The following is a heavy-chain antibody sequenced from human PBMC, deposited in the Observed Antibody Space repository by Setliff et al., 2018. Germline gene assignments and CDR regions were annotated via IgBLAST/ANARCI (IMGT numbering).Heavy chain of an antibody. J-gene: IGHJ4*02. CDR2: VSHDENTK. CDR1: GFTFSSYS. Sequence: PGGSLRLSCAASGFTFSSYSIHWVRQAPGKGLEWVAVVSHDENTKYYADSVKGRFTISRDNSKNTLYLQMNSLRPEDTAVYYCARTCSGSGCYAGLESWGQGTPVTVSS. CDR3: ARTCSGSGCYAGLES. V-gene: IGHV3-30*04. D-gene: IGHD2-15*01.